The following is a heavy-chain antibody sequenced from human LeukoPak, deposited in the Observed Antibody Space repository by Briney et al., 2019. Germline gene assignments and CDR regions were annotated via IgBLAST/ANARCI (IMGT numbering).Heavy chain of an antibody. CDR1: GFTFNSYD. V-gene: IGHV3-23*05. CDR2: IHTGGETT. D-gene: IGHD1-26*01. J-gene: IGHJ3*02. Sequence: GGSLRLSCAASGFTFNSYDLNWVRQAPGKGLEWVSTIHTGGETTYYAESVRGRFSISRDNSKNALYLQMHSLSAEETAVYYCARRSQGAFDIWGQGTMVIVSS. CDR3: ARRSQGAFDI.